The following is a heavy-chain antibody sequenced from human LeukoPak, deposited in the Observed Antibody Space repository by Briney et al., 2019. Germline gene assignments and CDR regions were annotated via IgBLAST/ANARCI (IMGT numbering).Heavy chain of an antibody. V-gene: IGHV1-2*02. J-gene: IGHJ5*02. CDR1: GYTFTGYY. D-gene: IGHD3-22*01. Sequence: ASVKVSCKASGYTFTGYYMHWVRQAPGQGLEWMGWTNPNNGGTKLAQKFQGRVTMTTDTSISTAYMELNKLTSDDTAVYYCARDQGNGYYINWFDPWGQGTLVTVSS. CDR3: ARDQGNGYYINWFDP. CDR2: TNPNNGGT.